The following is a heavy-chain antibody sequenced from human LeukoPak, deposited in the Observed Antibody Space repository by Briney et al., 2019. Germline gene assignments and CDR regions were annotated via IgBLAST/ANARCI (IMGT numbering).Heavy chain of an antibody. J-gene: IGHJ3*02. CDR2: ITPNGGNT. D-gene: IGHD6-19*01. V-gene: IGHV3-64D*06. CDR1: GFTFITYA. CDR3: VRGSLVAVSASRVFDM. Sequence: GGSLRHSCSASGFTFITYAFYWVRQAPGKGLEYVSAITPNGGNTYHADSVKGRFTISRDNSKNTLDLQMNSLRAEDTAVYFCVRGSLVAVSASRVFDMWGQGTMVTVSS.